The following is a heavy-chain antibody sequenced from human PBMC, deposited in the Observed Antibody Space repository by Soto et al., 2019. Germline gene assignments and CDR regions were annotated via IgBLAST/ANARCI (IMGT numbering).Heavy chain of an antibody. Sequence: ASVKVSCKASGYILSSSYIHWVRQAPGQGLEWMGIINPSGGSTAYAQKFQGRVTMTRDTSTSTVYMELRSLRSDDTAVYYCARGGWEFDPWGQGTLVTVSS. V-gene: IGHV1-46*01. CDR1: GYILSSSY. CDR3: ARGGWEFDP. CDR2: INPSGGST. D-gene: IGHD1-26*01. J-gene: IGHJ5*02.